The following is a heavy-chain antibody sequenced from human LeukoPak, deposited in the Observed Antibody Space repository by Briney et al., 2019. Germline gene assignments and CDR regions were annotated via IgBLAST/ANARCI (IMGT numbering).Heavy chain of an antibody. CDR2: ISGSGGST. V-gene: IGHV3-23*01. J-gene: IGHJ4*02. D-gene: IGHD3-16*01. CDR3: AKGARLRVSCDY. CDR1: GFTFSSYW. Sequence: GSLRLSCAASGFTFSSYWMHWVRQAPGKGLEWVSAISGSGGSTYYADSVKGRFTISRDNSKNTLYLQMNSLRAEDTAVYYCAKGARLRVSCDYWGQGTLVTVSS.